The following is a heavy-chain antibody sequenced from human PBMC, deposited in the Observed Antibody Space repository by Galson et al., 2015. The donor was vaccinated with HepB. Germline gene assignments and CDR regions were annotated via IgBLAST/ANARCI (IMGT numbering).Heavy chain of an antibody. Sequence: SLRLSCAASGFTFSSYAMSWVRRAPGKGLEWVSAISGSGGSTYYADSVKGRFTISRDNSKNTLYLQMNNLRAEDTAIYYCAKAVSGTQTDYWGQGTLVTVSS. CDR2: ISGSGGST. CDR1: GFTFSSYA. D-gene: IGHD6-19*01. J-gene: IGHJ4*02. V-gene: IGHV3-23*01. CDR3: AKAVSGTQTDY.